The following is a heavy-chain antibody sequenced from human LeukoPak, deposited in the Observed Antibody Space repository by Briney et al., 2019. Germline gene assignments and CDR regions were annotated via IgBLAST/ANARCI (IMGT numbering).Heavy chain of an antibody. CDR1: GFTFSSYA. Sequence: PGRSLRLSCAASGFTFSSYALHWVRRAPGKGLEWVAVISYDDGSNKYYADSVKGRFTISRDNSKNTLYLQMNSLRTEDTAVYYCARESGGNTPYYFDYWGQGTLVTVSS. V-gene: IGHV3-30*04. J-gene: IGHJ4*02. CDR3: ARESGGNTPYYFDY. CDR2: ISYDDGSNK. D-gene: IGHD2-2*02.